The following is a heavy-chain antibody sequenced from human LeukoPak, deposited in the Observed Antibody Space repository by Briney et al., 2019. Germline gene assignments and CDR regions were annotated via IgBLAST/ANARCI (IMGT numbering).Heavy chain of an antibody. Sequence: ASVKVSCKASGYTFTGYYMHWVRQAPGQGLEWMGWINPNSGGTNYAQKFQGRVTMTRDTSISTAYMELSRLRSDDTAVYYCASGPGAHLVGATGFNWFDPWGQGTLVTVSS. CDR2: INPNSGGT. CDR3: ASGPGAHLVGATGFNWFDP. J-gene: IGHJ5*02. D-gene: IGHD1-26*01. V-gene: IGHV1-2*02. CDR1: GYTFTGYY.